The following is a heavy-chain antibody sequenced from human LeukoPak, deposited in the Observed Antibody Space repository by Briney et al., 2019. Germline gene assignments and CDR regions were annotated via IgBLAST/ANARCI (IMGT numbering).Heavy chain of an antibody. CDR3: TRPRYRCFDY. CDR2: IKEDGSEE. Sequence: GGSLRLSCAASGLMSWVRQAPGKGHEWVGSIKEDGSEEYYVGSVKVRFTVARDSTKNSLYLQMNSLRAEYTGVNDSTRPRYRCFDYWGQGILVTVSS. V-gene: IGHV3-7*01. D-gene: IGHD3-16*02. J-gene: IGHJ4*02. CDR1: GL.